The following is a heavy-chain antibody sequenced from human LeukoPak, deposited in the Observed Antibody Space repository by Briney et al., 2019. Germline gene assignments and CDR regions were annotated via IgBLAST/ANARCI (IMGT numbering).Heavy chain of an antibody. D-gene: IGHD4-23*01. V-gene: IGHV5-51*01. CDR3: ARGLTTVVTPDAFDS. CDR2: IYPGDSDT. J-gene: IGHJ3*02. Sequence: GESLKISCKGSGYSFTSYWIGWVRQMPGKGLEWMGIIYPGDSDTRYSPSFQGQVTISADKSISTAYLQWSSLKASDTAMYYCARGLTTVVTPDAFDSWGQGTMVTVSS. CDR1: GYSFTSYW.